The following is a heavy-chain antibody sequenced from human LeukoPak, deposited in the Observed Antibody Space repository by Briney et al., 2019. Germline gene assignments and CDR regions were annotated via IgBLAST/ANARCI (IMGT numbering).Heavy chain of an antibody. D-gene: IGHD1-14*01. J-gene: IGHJ4*02. Sequence: PSETLSLTCAVSGGSISSGGYSWGWIRQPPGTGLEWIGYIYHSGSTYYNPSLKSRVTISVDTSKNQFSLKLSSVTAADSAVYYCARVTNTGLIDYWGQGTLVTVSS. CDR2: IYHSGST. CDR3: ARVTNTGLIDY. V-gene: IGHV4-30-2*01. CDR1: GGSISSGGYS.